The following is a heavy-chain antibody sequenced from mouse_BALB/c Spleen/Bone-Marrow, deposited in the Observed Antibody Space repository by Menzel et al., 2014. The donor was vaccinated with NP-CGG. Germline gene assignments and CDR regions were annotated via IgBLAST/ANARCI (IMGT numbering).Heavy chain of an antibody. CDR3: ASWSTTGAIDY. CDR2: INPYNGGT. D-gene: IGHD5-1*01. J-gene: IGHJ4*01. V-gene: IGHV1-18*01. Sequence: VQLQQSGPELVKPGASMRISCRASGYSFTAYTMNWVKQSHGKNLEWIGLINPYNGGTSYNQKFKGKATLTVDKSSSTAYMELLSLTAEDSAVYDCASWSTTGAIDYWGQGTSVTVSS. CDR1: GYSFTAYT.